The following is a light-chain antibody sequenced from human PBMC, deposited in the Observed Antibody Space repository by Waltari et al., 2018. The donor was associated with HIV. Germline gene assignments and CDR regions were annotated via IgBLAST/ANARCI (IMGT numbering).Light chain of an antibody. J-gene: IGLJ2*01. CDR3: SSYTATKILV. V-gene: IGLV2-14*01. Sequence: QSALTQPASVSGSPGQSITISCTGTNSDIGTYNYVSWYQHQSGKAPRLLISEVNNRPSGVSNRFSGSKAGNTASLSISGLQAEDEGKYYCSSYTATKILVFGGGTDVTVL. CDR1: NSDIGTYNY. CDR2: EVN.